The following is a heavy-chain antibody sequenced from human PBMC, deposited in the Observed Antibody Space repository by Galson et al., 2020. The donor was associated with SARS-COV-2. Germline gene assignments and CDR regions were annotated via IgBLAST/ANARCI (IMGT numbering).Heavy chain of an antibody. Sequence: ALHWGSLRLSCVASEFNFNSYWMHWVRQVPGKGLVWVARINSEGNSTNYADSVRGRFTVSRDNAKNTLFLQMNSLRVDDTAVYFCARHSSLDMWGQGIMVTVSA. CDR2: INSEGNST. CDR3: ARHSSLDM. J-gene: IGHJ3*02. V-gene: IGHV3-74*01. CDR1: EFNFNSYW. D-gene: IGHD1-26*01.